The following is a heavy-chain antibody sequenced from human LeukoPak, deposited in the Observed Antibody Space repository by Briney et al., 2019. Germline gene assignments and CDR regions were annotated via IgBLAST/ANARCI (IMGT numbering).Heavy chain of an antibody. CDR2: IQSDGSRT. V-gene: IGHV3-74*01. CDR1: GFTFTGSW. Sequence: GGSLRLSCAASGFTFTGSWMHWVRQPPGKGLVWVSRIQSDGSRTTYADSVKGRFTISRDNAKNTLYLQMNRLTVEDTAVYYCARGLSYSDYWGQGTLVTVSS. CDR3: ARGLSYSDY. D-gene: IGHD3-3*01. J-gene: IGHJ4*02.